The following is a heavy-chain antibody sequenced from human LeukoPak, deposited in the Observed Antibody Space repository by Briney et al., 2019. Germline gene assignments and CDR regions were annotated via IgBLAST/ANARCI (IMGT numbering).Heavy chain of an antibody. J-gene: IGHJ2*01. Sequence: SETLSLTCTVSGGSISSHDWTWIRQPAGKGLEWIGRIYISGSPNYNPSLKSRVTMSVDTSKNQFSLKLTSVTAADTAVYYCARVSSSWCQDWYXDRWXXXTXXTVSX. CDR2: IYISGSP. V-gene: IGHV4-4*07. CDR1: GGSISSHD. CDR3: ARVSSSWCQDWYXDR. D-gene: IGHD6-13*01.